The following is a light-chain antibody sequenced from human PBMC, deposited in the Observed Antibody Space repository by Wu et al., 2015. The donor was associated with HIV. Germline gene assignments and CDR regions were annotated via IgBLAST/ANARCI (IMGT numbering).Light chain of an antibody. CDR1: QDIFTY. CDR2: DAS. J-gene: IGKJ5*01. Sequence: SASIGDRVNITCRASQDIFTYLAWYQQTPGKAPRVLIYDASTLQSGVSSRFSGSGSGTDFTLTISGLQRDDFAVYFCQQLNSFPLTFGQGSRLEIK. CDR3: QQLNSFPLT. V-gene: IGKV1-13*02.